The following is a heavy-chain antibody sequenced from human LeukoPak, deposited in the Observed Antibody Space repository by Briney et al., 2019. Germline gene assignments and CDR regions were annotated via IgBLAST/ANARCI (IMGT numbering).Heavy chain of an antibody. CDR1: GFTFSSYG. Sequence: PGGSLRLSCAASGFTFSSYGMHWVRQAPGKGLEWVAVISYDGSNKYYADSVKGRFPISRDNSKNTLYLQMNSLRAEDTAVYYCAKAPSWRPTYYGMDVWGQGTTVTVSS. CDR2: ISYDGSNK. V-gene: IGHV3-30*18. D-gene: IGHD3-3*01. CDR3: AKAPSWRPTYYGMDV. J-gene: IGHJ6*02.